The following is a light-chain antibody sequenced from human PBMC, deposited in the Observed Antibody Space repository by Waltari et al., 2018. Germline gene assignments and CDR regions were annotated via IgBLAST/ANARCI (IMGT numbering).Light chain of an antibody. CDR2: AAS. J-gene: IGKJ1*01. V-gene: IGKV1-17*03. CDR1: QTISSY. Sequence: DIQMTQSPSSLSASVGDRVTITCRASQTISSYLAWYQQKPGKVPKLLIYAASSLESGVPSRFSVSGSGTEFTLTISSLQPEDFATYYCQQHNSHPRTFGQGTKVEIK. CDR3: QQHNSHPRT.